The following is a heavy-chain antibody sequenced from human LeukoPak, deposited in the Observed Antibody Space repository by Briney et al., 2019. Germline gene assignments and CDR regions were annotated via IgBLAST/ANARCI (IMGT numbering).Heavy chain of an antibody. Sequence: GGSLKLSCAASGFTFSTYSMNWVRQAPGKGLEWVSSISSSSTYIYYADSVKGRFTISRDNAKNSLFLQMNSLRAEDTAVYYCARFALKTPPTDWGQGTLVTVSS. CDR2: ISSSSTYI. CDR1: GFTFSTYS. J-gene: IGHJ4*02. V-gene: IGHV3-21*01. CDR3: ARFALKTPPTD.